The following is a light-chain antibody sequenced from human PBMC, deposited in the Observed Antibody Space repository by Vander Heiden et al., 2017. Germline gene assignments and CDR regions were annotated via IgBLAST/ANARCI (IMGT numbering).Light chain of an antibody. J-gene: IGLJ2*01. CDR1: SSDIGDYNF. CDR3: SSDTSSSTLV. CDR2: DVT. V-gene: IGLV2-14*01. Sequence: QSALNQPASVAGSPGPSLTISCTGTSSDIGDYNFVSWYQQHPGKAPKLIICDVTNRPAGVSNRFSGSKSGNTASLTISGLQAEEEADYYCSSDTSSSTLVFGGGTKVTVL.